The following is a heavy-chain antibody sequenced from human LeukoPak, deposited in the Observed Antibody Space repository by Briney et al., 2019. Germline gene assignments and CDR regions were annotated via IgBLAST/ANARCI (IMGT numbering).Heavy chain of an antibody. CDR3: AKDRRAGSYDY. V-gene: IGHV3-23*01. CDR2: ISGSGGNT. Sequence: GGTLRLSCAASGFAFSRNGMTWVRQAPGKGLEWVSAISGSGGNTYYADSVKGRFTISRDNSKNTLYLQMNSLRAEDTAVYYCAKDRRAGSYDYWGQGTLVTVSS. D-gene: IGHD3-10*01. CDR1: GFAFSRNG. J-gene: IGHJ4*02.